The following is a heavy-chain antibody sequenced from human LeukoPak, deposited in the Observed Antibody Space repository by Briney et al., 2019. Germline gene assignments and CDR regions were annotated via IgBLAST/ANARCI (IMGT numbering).Heavy chain of an antibody. CDR1: GFTFITYL. CDR3: ARDVGYRSSRGFDY. V-gene: IGHV3-33*01. Sequence: GGSLRLSFAASGFTFITYLMHWVRQAPGKGRGWVAVIWYDGSNEYYADSVKGRFTISRDNSKNTLYVQMNSLRAEDTAVYYCARDVGYRSSRGFDYWGQGTLVTVSS. D-gene: IGHD6-13*01. CDR2: IWYDGSNE. J-gene: IGHJ4*02.